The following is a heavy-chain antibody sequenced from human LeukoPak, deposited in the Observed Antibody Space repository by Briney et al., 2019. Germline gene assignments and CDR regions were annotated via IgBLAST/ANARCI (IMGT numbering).Heavy chain of an antibody. CDR3: ARWYDSSGYDY. J-gene: IGHJ4*02. Sequence: SETLSLTCAVYGGSFSGYYWSWIRQPPGKGLEWIGEINHSGSTNYNPSLKSRVTISVDTSKNQFSPKLSSVTAADTAVYYCARWYDSSGYDYWGQGTLVTVSS. CDR2: INHSGST. D-gene: IGHD3-22*01. V-gene: IGHV4-34*01. CDR1: GGSFSGYY.